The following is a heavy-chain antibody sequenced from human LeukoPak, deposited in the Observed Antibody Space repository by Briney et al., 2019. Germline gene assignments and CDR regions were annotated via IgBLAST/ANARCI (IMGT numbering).Heavy chain of an antibody. CDR2: INHSGST. Sequence: PSETLSLTCAVYGGPFSGYYWSWIRQPPGKGLEWIGEINHSGSTNYNPSLKSRVTISVDTSKNRFSLKLSSVTAADTAVYYCARVKGFYCSSTSCNDYWGQGTLVTVSS. V-gene: IGHV4-34*01. CDR3: ARVKGFYCSSTSCNDY. D-gene: IGHD2-2*01. CDR1: GGPFSGYY. J-gene: IGHJ4*02.